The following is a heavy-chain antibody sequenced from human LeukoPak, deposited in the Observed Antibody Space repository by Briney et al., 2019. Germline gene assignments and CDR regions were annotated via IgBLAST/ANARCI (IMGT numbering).Heavy chain of an antibody. V-gene: IGHV3-53*01. CDR2: IYSGGST. CDR3: ARVVTPWANFDC. D-gene: IGHD2-21*02. J-gene: IGHJ4*02. Sequence: PGGFLRLSCAASGFTVSRNYMNWVRQTPGKGLEWVSVIYSGGSTYYADSVKGRFTISRDTSKNTLYLQMNSLRAEDTAVYYCARVVTPWANFDCWGQGTLVTVSS. CDR1: GFTVSRNY.